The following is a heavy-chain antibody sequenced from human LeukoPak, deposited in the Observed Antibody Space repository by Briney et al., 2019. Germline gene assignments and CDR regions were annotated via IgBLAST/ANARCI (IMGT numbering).Heavy chain of an antibody. CDR1: GGSISSYY. V-gene: IGHV4-59*08. D-gene: IGHD6-6*01. CDR3: ARLTRLSTSPDRYYLDY. CDR2: IYYSGST. Sequence: PSETLSLTCTVSGGSISSYYWSWIRPPPGKGLEWIGYIYYSGSTNYNPSLKSRVTISVDTSKNQFSLKLSSVTAADSAVYYCARLTRLSTSPDRYYLDYWGQGTLVTVSS. J-gene: IGHJ4*02.